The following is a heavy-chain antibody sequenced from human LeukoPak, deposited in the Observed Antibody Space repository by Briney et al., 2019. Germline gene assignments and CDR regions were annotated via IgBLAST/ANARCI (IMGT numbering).Heavy chain of an antibody. Sequence: SETLSLTCTVSGGSISSSSYYWGWIRQPPGKGLEWIGSIYYNGNTYYNPSLKSRVTISVDTSKDQFFLKLSSVTAADTAVYYCASARLDSSGRFDYWGQGTLVTVSS. CDR2: IYYNGNT. J-gene: IGHJ4*02. CDR1: GGSISSSSYY. CDR3: ASARLDSSGRFDY. D-gene: IGHD3-22*01. V-gene: IGHV4-39*01.